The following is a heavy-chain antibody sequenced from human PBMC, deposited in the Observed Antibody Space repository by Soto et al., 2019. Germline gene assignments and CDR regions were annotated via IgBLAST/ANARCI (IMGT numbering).Heavy chain of an antibody. J-gene: IGHJ4*02. CDR1: GYTFTSYG. CDR2: ISAYNGNT. D-gene: IGHD2-15*01. V-gene: IGHV1-18*01. Sequence: AAVKVSCKASGYTFTSYGISWVRQAPGQGLEWMGWISAYNGNTNYAQKLQGRVTMTKDTSTSTAYMELTSLRSDDTAVYYCARVNIVVVVAATDLWYFDYWGQGTLVTVSS. CDR3: ARVNIVVVVAATDLWYFDY.